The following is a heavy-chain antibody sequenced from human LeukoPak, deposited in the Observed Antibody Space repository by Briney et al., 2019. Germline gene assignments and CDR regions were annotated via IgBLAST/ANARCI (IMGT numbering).Heavy chain of an antibody. V-gene: IGHV4-59*11. Sequence: PSETLSLTCTVSGGSISGHYWSWLRQPPGKGLEWIGYIYNSGSTNYNPSLKSRLTISIDTSKNQFSLKLTSVTAADTAVYYCARGSFDTSDYNYIGFDYWGQGTLVTVSS. D-gene: IGHD3-22*01. J-gene: IGHJ4*02. CDR2: IYNSGST. CDR3: ARGSFDTSDYNYIGFDY. CDR1: GGSISGHY.